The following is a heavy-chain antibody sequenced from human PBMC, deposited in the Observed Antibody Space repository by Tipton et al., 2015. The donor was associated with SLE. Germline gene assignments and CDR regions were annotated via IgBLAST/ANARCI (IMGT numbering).Heavy chain of an antibody. CDR3: ARGREGEFLDY. CDR1: GFTFSNYA. J-gene: IGHJ4*02. V-gene: IGHV3-23*01. D-gene: IGHD3-16*01. CDR2: ITGSGDRT. Sequence: SLRLSCAASGFTFSNYAMSWVRQAPGKGLEWVSAITGSGDRTYYIDSVKGRFTISRDNSKNTVSLQMNSLRVEDTAVYFCARGREGEFLDYWGQGTLVTVSS.